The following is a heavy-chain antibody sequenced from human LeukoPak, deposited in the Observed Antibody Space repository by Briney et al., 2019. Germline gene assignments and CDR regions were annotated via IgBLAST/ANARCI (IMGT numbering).Heavy chain of an antibody. Sequence: ASVKVSCKASGYTFTSYDINWVRQATGQGLEWMGWMNPNSGNTGYAQKFQGRVTMTRDTSTSTVHMELRSLRSEDTAVYYCARGTPGSYFGYWGQGTLVTVSS. CDR2: MNPNSGNT. CDR3: ARGTPGSYFGY. J-gene: IGHJ4*02. V-gene: IGHV1-8*01. CDR1: GYTFTSYD. D-gene: IGHD3-10*01.